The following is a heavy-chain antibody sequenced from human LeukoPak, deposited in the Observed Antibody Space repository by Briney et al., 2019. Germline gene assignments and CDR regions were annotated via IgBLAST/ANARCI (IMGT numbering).Heavy chain of an antibody. V-gene: IGHV3-66*01. CDR1: GFTVSSTY. CDR2: TYSGGST. CDR3: ASGIRAFDN. J-gene: IGHJ4*02. Sequence: GGSLRLSCLASGFTVSSTYMSWVRQAPGQGLEGGSVTYSGGSTYYADSVKGRCTISRDNSKNTLYLQMNSLIGENTPVYYGASGIRAFDNWGQGALVTVSA. D-gene: IGHD1-26*01.